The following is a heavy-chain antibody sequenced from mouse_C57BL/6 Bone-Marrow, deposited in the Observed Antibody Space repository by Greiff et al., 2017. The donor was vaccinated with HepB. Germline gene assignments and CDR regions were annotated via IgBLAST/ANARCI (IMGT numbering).Heavy chain of an antibody. CDR3: SKHGGDYGY. Sequence: EVKLMESGGDLVKPGGSLKLSCAASGFTFSSYGMSWVRQSPDKRLEWVATISSGGSSTYYPDSVKGRFTISRENANNTLYLLMSSLKSEDTAMYYCSKHGGDYGYGGQGTTLTGSS. D-gene: IGHD2-13*01. CDR2: ISSGGSST. CDR1: GFTFSSYG. V-gene: IGHV5-6*01. J-gene: IGHJ2*01.